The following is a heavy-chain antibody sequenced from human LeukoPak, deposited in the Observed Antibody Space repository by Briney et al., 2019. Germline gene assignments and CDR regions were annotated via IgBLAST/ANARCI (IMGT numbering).Heavy chain of an antibody. CDR3: ARGYSSSLYHFDY. V-gene: IGHV1-8*01. Sequence: ASVKVSCKASGYTFTSYDINWVRQATGQGLEWMGWMNPNSGNTGYAQKFQGRVTMTRNTSISTAYMELSSLRSEDTAEYYCARGYSSSLYHFDYWGQGTLVTVSS. J-gene: IGHJ4*02. D-gene: IGHD6-13*01. CDR2: MNPNSGNT. CDR1: GYTFTSYD.